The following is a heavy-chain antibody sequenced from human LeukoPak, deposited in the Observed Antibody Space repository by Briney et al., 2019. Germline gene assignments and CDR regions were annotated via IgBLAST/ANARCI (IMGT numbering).Heavy chain of an antibody. CDR2: IWYDGSNK. D-gene: IGHD3-22*01. CDR3: ARDFWYDYYDSSGYPDY. CDR1: VFTFSSYG. Sequence: GGSLRLSCAASVFTFSSYGMHWVRQAPGKGLEWVAVIWYDGSNKYYADSVKGRFTISRDNSKNTLYLQMNSLRAEDTAVYYCARDFWYDYYDSSGYPDYWGQGTLVTVSS. V-gene: IGHV3-33*01. J-gene: IGHJ4*02.